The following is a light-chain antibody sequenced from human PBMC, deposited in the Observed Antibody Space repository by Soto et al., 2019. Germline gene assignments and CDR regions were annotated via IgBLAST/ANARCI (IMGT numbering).Light chain of an antibody. CDR2: DAS. CDR3: QQYNSYSPGLYT. Sequence: DIQMTQSPSTLSASVGDRVTITCRASQSISSWLAWYQQKPGKAPKLLIYDASSLESGVPSRFSGSGSGTEFTLTISRLQPDDFATYYCQQYNSYSPGLYTFGQGTKLEIK. CDR1: QSISSW. J-gene: IGKJ2*01. V-gene: IGKV1-5*01.